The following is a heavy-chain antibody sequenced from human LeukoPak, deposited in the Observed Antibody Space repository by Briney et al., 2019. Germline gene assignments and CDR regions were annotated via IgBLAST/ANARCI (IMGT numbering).Heavy chain of an antibody. CDR1: GGSFSGYY. J-gene: IGHJ4*02. V-gene: IGHV4-34*01. Sequence: SETLSLTCAVYGGSFSGYYWSWLRQPPGKGLEWVGEINHSGSTNYNPSLKSRVTISVDTSKNQFSLKLSSVTAADTAVYYCARGSGERRGKWMGFDYWGQGTLVTVSS. CDR3: ARGSGERRGKWMGFDY. D-gene: IGHD1-1*01. CDR2: INHSGST.